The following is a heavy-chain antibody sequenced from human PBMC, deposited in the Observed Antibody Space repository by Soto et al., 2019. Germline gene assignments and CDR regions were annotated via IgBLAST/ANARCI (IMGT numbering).Heavy chain of an antibody. J-gene: IGHJ6*02. CDR1: GYTFTSYG. CDR3: ARDRQQLLYYYYGMDV. Sequence: ASVKVSCKASGYTFTSYGISWVRQAPGQGLEWMGWISAYNGNTNYAQKFQGRATMTRDTSISTAYVELSRLRSDDTAVYYCARDRQQLLYYYYGMDVWGQGTTVTVSS. V-gene: IGHV1-18*04. D-gene: IGHD6-13*01. CDR2: ISAYNGNT.